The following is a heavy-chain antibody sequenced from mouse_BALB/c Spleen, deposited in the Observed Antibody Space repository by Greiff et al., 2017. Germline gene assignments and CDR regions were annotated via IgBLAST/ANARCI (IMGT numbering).Heavy chain of an antibody. CDR3: TRKGLAMDY. CDR2: IDPETGGT. CDR1: GYTFTDYE. J-gene: IGHJ4*01. V-gene: IGHV1-15*01. Sequence: VQLQESGAELVRPGASVTLSCKASGYTFTDYEMHWVKQTPVHGLEWIGAIDPETGGTAYNQKFKGKATLTADKSSSTAYMELRSLTSEDSAVYYCTRKGLAMDYWGQGTSVTVSS. D-gene: IGHD3-3*01.